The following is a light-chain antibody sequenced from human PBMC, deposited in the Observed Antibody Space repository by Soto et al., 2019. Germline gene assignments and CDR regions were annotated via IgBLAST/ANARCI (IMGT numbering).Light chain of an antibody. CDR1: SSNVGGYNY. V-gene: IGLV2-11*01. Sequence: SALTQPRSVSGSPGQSVTISCTGTSSNVGGYNYVSWYPHHPGKAPKLVIYDVYNRPSGVPDRFSGSKSDNTASLTISGLQAADEADYYCCSYAGSNTFDVFGTGTKVTAL. J-gene: IGLJ1*01. CDR2: DVY. CDR3: CSYAGSNTFDV.